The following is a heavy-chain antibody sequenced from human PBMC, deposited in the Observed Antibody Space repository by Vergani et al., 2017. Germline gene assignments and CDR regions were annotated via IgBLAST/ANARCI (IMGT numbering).Heavy chain of an antibody. J-gene: IGHJ4*02. V-gene: IGHV2-26*01. CDR2: IFSNDET. Sequence: QVTLKESGPVLVKPTETLTLTCTVSGFSLSHVRMGVSWIRQPPGQALEWLAHIFSNDETSYSTSLKSRVTISKDTSKSQVVLSMTNMDPVDTATYYCARVRFDALTFDYWGQGTLVTVSS. D-gene: IGHD3-3*01. CDR3: ARVRFDALTFDY. CDR1: GFSLSHVRMG.